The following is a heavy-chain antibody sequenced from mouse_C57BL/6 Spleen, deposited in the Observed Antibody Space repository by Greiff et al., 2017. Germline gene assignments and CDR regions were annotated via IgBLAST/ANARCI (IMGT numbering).Heavy chain of an antibody. D-gene: IGHD3-2*02. Sequence: QVQLQQSGPELVKPGASVKISCKASGYAFSSSWMNWVKQRPGKGLEWIGRIYPGDGDTNYNGKFKGKATLTADKSSSTAYMQLSSLTSEDSAVYFCARWQLRDYYAMDYWGQGTSVTVSS. CDR2: IYPGDGDT. V-gene: IGHV1-82*01. CDR1: GYAFSSSW. CDR3: ARWQLRDYYAMDY. J-gene: IGHJ4*01.